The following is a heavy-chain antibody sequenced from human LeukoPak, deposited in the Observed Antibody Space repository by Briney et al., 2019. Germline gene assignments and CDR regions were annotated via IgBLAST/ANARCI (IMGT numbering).Heavy chain of an antibody. V-gene: IGHV1-69*05. J-gene: IGHJ4*02. CDR2: IIPIFGTA. D-gene: IGHD3-10*01. CDR1: GGTFSSYA. Sequence: ASVKVSCKASGGTFSSYAISWVRQAPGQGLEWMGGIIPIFGTANYAQKFQGRVTITTDESTSTAYMELSSLRSEGTAVYYCATDYGSGSFDYWGQGTLVTVSS. CDR3: ATDYGSGSFDY.